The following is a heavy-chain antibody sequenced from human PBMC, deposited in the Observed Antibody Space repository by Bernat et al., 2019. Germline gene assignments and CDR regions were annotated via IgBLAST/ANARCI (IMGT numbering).Heavy chain of an antibody. Sequence: VQLVESGGGLVQPGGSLRLSCAASGFTFSSYGMHWVRQAPGKGLEWVAVISYDGSNKYYADSVKGRFTISRDNSKNTLYLQMNSLRAEDTAVYYCAKVGVYDSSGYLDVWGQGTTVTVSS. J-gene: IGHJ6*02. V-gene: IGHV3-30*18. D-gene: IGHD3-22*01. CDR2: ISYDGSNK. CDR3: AKVGVYDSSGYLDV. CDR1: GFTFSSYG.